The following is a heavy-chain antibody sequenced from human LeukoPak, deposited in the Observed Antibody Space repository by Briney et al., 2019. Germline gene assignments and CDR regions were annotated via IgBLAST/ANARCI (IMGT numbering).Heavy chain of an antibody. CDR3: ARQGFGSFYFDY. Sequence: SETLSLTCTVSGGSISSYYWSWIRQPPGKGLEWIGSIYYSGSTNYNPSLVSRVTISVDTSKNQFSLKQSSVTAADTAVYYCARQGFGSFYFDYWGQGTLVTVSS. V-gene: IGHV4-59*08. J-gene: IGHJ4*02. CDR1: GGSISSYY. CDR2: IYYSGST. D-gene: IGHD3-16*01.